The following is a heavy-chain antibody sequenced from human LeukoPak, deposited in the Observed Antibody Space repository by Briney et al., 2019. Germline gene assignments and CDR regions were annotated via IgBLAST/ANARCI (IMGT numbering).Heavy chain of an antibody. CDR2: ISSSSSYI. D-gene: IGHD5-18*01. J-gene: IGHJ4*02. V-gene: IGHV3-21*01. CDR3: ARDPDTAPGYFDY. Sequence: GGSLRLSCAASGFTFSSYSMNWVRQAPGQGLEWVSSISSSSSYIYYADSVKGRFTISRDNAKNSLYLQMNSLRAEDTAVYYCARDPDTAPGYFDYWGQGTLVTVSS. CDR1: GFTFSSYS.